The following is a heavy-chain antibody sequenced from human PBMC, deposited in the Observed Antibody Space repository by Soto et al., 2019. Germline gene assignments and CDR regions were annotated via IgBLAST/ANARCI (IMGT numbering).Heavy chain of an antibody. Sequence: PGGSLRLSCAASGFTFSSYWMSWVRQAPGKGLEWVANIKQDGSNKYYVDSVKGRFTISRDNSKNTLYLQMNSLRAEDTAVYYCAKDREENNWNFIYYFDYWGQGTLVTVSS. D-gene: IGHD1-7*01. CDR1: GFTFSSYW. CDR2: IKQDGSNK. J-gene: IGHJ4*02. V-gene: IGHV3-7*01. CDR3: AKDREENNWNFIYYFDY.